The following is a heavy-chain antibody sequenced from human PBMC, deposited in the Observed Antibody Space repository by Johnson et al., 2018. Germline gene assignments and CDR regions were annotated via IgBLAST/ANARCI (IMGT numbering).Heavy chain of an antibody. Sequence: VQLVQSGGGLVQPGGSLRLSCAASGFTFSSYDMHWVRQATGKGLEWVSAIGTAGDTYYPGSVKVRFTLSRENAKNSLSLQMNSLSAGDTAVYYCARGYYYDSSGYPWYFDYWGQGTLVTVSS. CDR3: ARGYYYDSSGYPWYFDY. J-gene: IGHJ4*02. CDR2: IGTAGDT. V-gene: IGHV3-13*01. CDR1: GFTFSSYD. D-gene: IGHD3-22*01.